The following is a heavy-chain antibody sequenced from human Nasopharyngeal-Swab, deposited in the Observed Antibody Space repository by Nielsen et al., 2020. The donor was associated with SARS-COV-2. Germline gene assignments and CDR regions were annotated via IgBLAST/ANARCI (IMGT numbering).Heavy chain of an antibody. J-gene: IGHJ5*02. V-gene: IGHV7-4-1*02. Sequence: WVRQAPGQGLEWMGWINTNTGNPTYAQGFTGRFVFSLDTSVSTAYLQISSLKAEDTAVYYCARGGKRGVFNWFDPWGQGTLVTVSS. D-gene: IGHD3-10*01. CDR2: INTNTGNP. CDR3: ARGGKRGVFNWFDP.